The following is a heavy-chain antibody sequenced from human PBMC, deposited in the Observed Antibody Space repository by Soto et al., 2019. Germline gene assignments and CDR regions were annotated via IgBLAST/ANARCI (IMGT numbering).Heavy chain of an antibody. V-gene: IGHV3-30*18. D-gene: IGHD6-19*01. CDR1: GFTFSDYA. J-gene: IGHJ4*02. Sequence: VQLVESGGGVVQPGRSLRLSCAASGFTFSDYAMHWVRKAPGKGLEWVAVVSHDGRKTHYADSVKGRFTISRASSKNTVSLEMTSLRAEDTPVYYCSKGGRQWLVTSDFNYWGQGALVTVSS. CDR2: VSHDGRKT. CDR3: SKGGRQWLVTSDFNY.